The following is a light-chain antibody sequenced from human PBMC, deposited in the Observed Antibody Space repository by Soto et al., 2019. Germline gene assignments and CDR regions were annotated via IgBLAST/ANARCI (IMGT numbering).Light chain of an antibody. CDR1: QTVSRRA. CDR2: GAS. J-gene: IGKJ4*01. CDR3: QQYGNSPFS. V-gene: IGKV3-20*01. Sequence: DIVFTESPGTLSLSPGARATLSCRASQTVSRRALAVYQQKPGQAPSLLIYGASTRASGIPDRFSVSGFVTAFTLTISRLEREDFEVYYCQQYGNSPFSVGRGDKV.